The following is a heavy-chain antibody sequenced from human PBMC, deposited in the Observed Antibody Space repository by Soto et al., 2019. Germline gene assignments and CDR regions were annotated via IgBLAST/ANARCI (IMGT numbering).Heavy chain of an antibody. D-gene: IGHD4-17*01. CDR3: ARIGLTSALL. CDR2: IYYSGST. V-gene: IGHV4-30-4*01. Sequence: SETLSLTCTVSGGSINSGDYYWSWIRQPPGQGLEWIGYIYYSGSTYCNPPLRSRVTISIDTSKNLFFLNLTSVTAADTAVYFCARIGLTSALLWGQGTLVTVS. J-gene: IGHJ4*02. CDR1: GGSINSGDYY.